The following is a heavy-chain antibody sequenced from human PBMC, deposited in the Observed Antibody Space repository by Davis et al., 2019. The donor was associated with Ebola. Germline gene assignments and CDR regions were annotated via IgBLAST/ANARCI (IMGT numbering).Heavy chain of an antibody. V-gene: IGHV4-34*01. Sequence: SETLSLTCAVYGGSFSGYYWSWIRQPPGKGLEWIGEINHSGSTNYNPSLKSRVTISVDKSKNQFSLKLSSVTAADTAVYYCARDHSRSWPNWFDPWGQGTLVTVSS. CDR2: INHSGST. CDR1: GGSFSGYY. J-gene: IGHJ5*02. D-gene: IGHD6-13*01. CDR3: ARDHSRSWPNWFDP.